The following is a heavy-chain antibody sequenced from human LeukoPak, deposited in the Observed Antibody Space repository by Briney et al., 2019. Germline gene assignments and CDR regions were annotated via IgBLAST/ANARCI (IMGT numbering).Heavy chain of an antibody. CDR3: ARERGPFCSSTSCPLDP. Sequence: SETLSLTCAVSGGSISSSNWWSWVRQPPGKGLEWIGEIYHSGSTNYNPSLKSRVTISVDKSKNQFSLKLSSVTAADTAVYYCARERGPFCSSTSCPLDPWGQGTLVTVSS. J-gene: IGHJ5*02. V-gene: IGHV4-4*02. CDR2: IYHSGST. D-gene: IGHD2-2*01. CDR1: GGSISSSNW.